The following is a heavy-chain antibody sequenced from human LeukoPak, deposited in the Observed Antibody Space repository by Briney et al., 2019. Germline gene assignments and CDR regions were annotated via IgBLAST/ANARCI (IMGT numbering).Heavy chain of an antibody. CDR2: IYYSGST. Sequence: SETLSLTCTVPGGSISSYYWSWIRQPPGKGLEWIGYIYYSGSTNYNPSLKSRVTISVDTSKNQFSLKLSSVTAADTAVYYYARFDVPLGRGFWSGYFSYYYGMDVWGQGTTVTVSS. CDR3: ARFDVPLGRGFWSGYFSYYYGMDV. CDR1: GGSISSYY. D-gene: IGHD3-3*01. V-gene: IGHV4-59*01. J-gene: IGHJ6*02.